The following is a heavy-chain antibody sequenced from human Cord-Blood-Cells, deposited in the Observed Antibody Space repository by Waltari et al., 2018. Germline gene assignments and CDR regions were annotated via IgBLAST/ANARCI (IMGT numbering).Heavy chain of an antibody. J-gene: IGHJ4*02. Sequence: QVQLVQSGAEVKKPGASVKVSCKASGYTFTGYYMHWVRQAPGQGLEWMGWINPNGGGTNNAQKVQGRVTMTRDTSISTAYMELSRLRSDDTAVYYCARVAGGYTAMNYFDYWGQGTLVTVSS. V-gene: IGHV1-2*02. CDR2: INPNGGGT. D-gene: IGHD5-18*01. CDR3: ARVAGGYTAMNYFDY. CDR1: GYTFTGYY.